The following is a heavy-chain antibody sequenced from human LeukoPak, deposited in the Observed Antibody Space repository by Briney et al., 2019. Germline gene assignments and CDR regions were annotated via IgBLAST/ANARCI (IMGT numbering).Heavy chain of an antibody. D-gene: IGHD3-22*01. Sequence: GGSLRLSCAASGFTFSSYAMSWVRQAPGKGLEWVSAISGSGGSTYYADSGKGGFTISRDNSKNTLYLQMNSLRAEDTAVYYCAKVPGVVVITYFDYWGQGTLVTVSS. V-gene: IGHV3-23*01. J-gene: IGHJ4*02. CDR1: GFTFSSYA. CDR2: ISGSGGST. CDR3: AKVPGVVVITYFDY.